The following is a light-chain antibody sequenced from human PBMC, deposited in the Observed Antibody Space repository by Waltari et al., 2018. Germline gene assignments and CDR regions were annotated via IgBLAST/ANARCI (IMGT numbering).Light chain of an antibody. V-gene: IGLV3-21*04. Sequence: YVVTQPPSVSVSPGRTSTLTCGGEHIETKSIKSYQQKPGQAPFLVIFYDNDRPAGIPERVSGSNYGNTATLTINWVEAGDEADYHCQVWDDFIDSGVFGGGTRLSVL. J-gene: IGLJ3*02. CDR2: YDN. CDR1: HIETKS. CDR3: QVWDDFIDSGV.